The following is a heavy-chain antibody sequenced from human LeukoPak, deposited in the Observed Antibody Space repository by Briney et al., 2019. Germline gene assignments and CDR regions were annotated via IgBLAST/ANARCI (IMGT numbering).Heavy chain of an antibody. J-gene: IGHJ4*02. V-gene: IGHV1-2*02. CDR3: ARAPNPYYYDSPAYYDY. CDR2: INPNSGGT. CDR1: GYTFTGYY. D-gene: IGHD3-22*01. Sequence: ASVKVSCKASGYTFTGYYMHWVRQAPGQGLEWMGWINPNSGGTNYAQKFQGRVTMTRDTSISTAYMELSRLRSDDAAVYYCARAPNPYYYDSPAYYDYWGQGTLVTVSS.